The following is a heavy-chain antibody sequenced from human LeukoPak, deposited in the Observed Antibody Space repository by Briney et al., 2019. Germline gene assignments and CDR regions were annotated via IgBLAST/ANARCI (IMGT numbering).Heavy chain of an antibody. CDR3: ARDSSGYSGYEGAFDI. CDR2: IYYSGST. V-gene: IGHV4-59*01. Sequence: KPSETLSLTCTVSGGSISSYYWSWIRQPPGKGLEWIGYIYYSGSTNYNPSLKSRVTISVDTSKNQFSLKLSSVTAADMAVYYCARDSSGYSGYEGAFDIWGQGTMVTVSS. D-gene: IGHD5-12*01. CDR1: GGSISSYY. J-gene: IGHJ3*02.